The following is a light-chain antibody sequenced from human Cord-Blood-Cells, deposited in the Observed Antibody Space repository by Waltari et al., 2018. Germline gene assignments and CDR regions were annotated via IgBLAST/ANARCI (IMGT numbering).Light chain of an antibody. CDR1: RSDVGGYNL. Sequence: QSALTQPASVSGPPGQSITISCTGTRSDVGGYNLVSWYQQYPGKAPKLMIYEGSKRPSVCSKRFAASKSGNTTFLTSAGLQAEDDADYYCCSYAGSSTFEWVFGEGTNLTGL. J-gene: IGLJ3*02. CDR2: EGS. CDR3: CSYAGSSTFEWV. V-gene: IGLV2-23*03.